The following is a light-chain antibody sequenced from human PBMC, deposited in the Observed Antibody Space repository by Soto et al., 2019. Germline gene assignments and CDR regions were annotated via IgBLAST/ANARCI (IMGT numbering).Light chain of an antibody. CDR2: GAS. CDR3: QQCNNWPRT. V-gene: IGKV3-15*01. Sequence: EIVMTQSPATLSVSPGERATLSCRASQSVSSNLAWYQQKPGQAPRLLIYGASTRATGIPARFSGSGSGTDFTLTISSLEPEDFAFYYCQQCNNWPRTFGQGTKVDI. CDR1: QSVSSN. J-gene: IGKJ1*01.